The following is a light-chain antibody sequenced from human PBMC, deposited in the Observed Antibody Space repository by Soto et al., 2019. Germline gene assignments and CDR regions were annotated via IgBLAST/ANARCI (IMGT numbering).Light chain of an antibody. Sequence: EILMSQSPATLSVSPGERATPSCRASQIASSNLAWYQQKPGQAPRLLIYGASTRATGIPARFSGSGSGTEFTLTISSMQSEDFAVYYCQQYNNWPPYTFGQGTKLEIK. CDR2: GAS. V-gene: IGKV3-15*01. CDR3: QQYNNWPPYT. CDR1: QIASSN. J-gene: IGKJ2*01.